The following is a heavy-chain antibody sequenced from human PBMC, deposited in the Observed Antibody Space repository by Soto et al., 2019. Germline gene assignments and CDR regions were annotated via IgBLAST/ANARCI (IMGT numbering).Heavy chain of an antibody. V-gene: IGHV4-31*03. D-gene: IGHD2-21*01. J-gene: IGHJ4*02. CDR1: GGSISSGGYY. CDR2: IYYSGST. Sequence: SETLSLTCTVSGGSISSGGYYWSWIRQHPGKGLEWIGYIYYSGSTYYNPSLKSRVTISIDTSKNQFSLKLSSVTAADTAVYYCARASRGDSDFDYWGQGTLVTVSS. CDR3: ARASRGDSDFDY.